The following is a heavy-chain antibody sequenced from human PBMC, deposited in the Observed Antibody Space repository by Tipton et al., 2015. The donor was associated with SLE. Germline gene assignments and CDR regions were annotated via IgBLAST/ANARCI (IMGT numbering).Heavy chain of an antibody. J-gene: IGHJ6*03. V-gene: IGHV4-31*02. CDR2: IYYSGST. CDR3: ARVPGLERSYFYYYYMDV. CDR1: GGSISSGGYY. D-gene: IGHD1-1*01. Sequence: LRLSCTVSGGSISSGGYYWSWIRQHPGKGLEWIGYIYYSGSTYYNPSLKSRVTISVDTSKNQFSLKLSSVTAADTAVYYCARVPGLERSYFYYYYMDVWGKGTTVTVSS.